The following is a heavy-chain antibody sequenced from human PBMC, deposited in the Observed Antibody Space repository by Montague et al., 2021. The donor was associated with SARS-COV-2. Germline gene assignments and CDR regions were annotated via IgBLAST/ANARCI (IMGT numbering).Heavy chain of an antibody. CDR2: INHSGTT. V-gene: IGHV4-34*01. CDR1: GGSFSGYY. CDR3: ARWDPQTLTLIGLRGKSASDY. D-gene: IGHD4-23*01. Sequence: SETLSLTCAVYGGSFSGYYWTWIRQPPGKGLEWIAEINHSGTTNYNFNPSLWSRVTISVDTSKSQFSLKLSSVTAADTGVYYCARWDPQTLTLIGLRGKSASDYWGQGTLVTVSS. J-gene: IGHJ4*02.